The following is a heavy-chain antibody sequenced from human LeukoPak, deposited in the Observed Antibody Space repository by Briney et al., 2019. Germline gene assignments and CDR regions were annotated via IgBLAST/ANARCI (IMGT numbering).Heavy chain of an antibody. V-gene: IGHV3-23*01. J-gene: IGHJ2*01. CDR3: AKGSSSVSSAGYFDL. CDR1: GFTFSSYA. D-gene: IGHD6-6*01. CDR2: FSGSGGST. Sequence: PGGSLRLSCAASGFTFSSYAMSWVRQAPGKGLGWVSTFSGSGGSTYYADSVKGRFTISRDNSKYTLYLQMNSLRAEDTAVYYCAKGSSSVSSAGYFDLWGRGTLVTVSS.